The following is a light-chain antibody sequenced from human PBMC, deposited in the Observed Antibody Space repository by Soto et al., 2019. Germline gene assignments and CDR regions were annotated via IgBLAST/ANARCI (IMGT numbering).Light chain of an antibody. CDR2: EVI. CDR3: RSYAGSDMFV. V-gene: IGLV2-14*01. J-gene: IGLJ1*01. CDR1: STDIGTYNS. Sequence: QSALTQPASVSGSPGRSITISCTGTSTDIGTYNSVSWYQHHPGKAPKLLIFEVIDRPSGVSDRFSGSKSGNTASLTVSGLQAEDEADYYCRSYAGSDMFVFGTGTKLTVL.